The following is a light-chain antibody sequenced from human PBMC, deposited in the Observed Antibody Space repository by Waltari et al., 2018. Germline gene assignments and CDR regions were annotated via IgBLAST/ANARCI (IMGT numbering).Light chain of an antibody. CDR1: SSDLGGYTY. CDR3: CSYAGKYTSV. J-gene: IGLJ2*01. V-gene: IGLV2-11*01. Sequence: QSALTQPRSVSGSPGQSVTLSCTGPSSDLGGYTYVSWYQQPPGKVPNLTLFDVTKRPSGVPDRFSGSKAGNTASLTISGLQAGDEAVYFCCSYAGKYTSVFGAGTKVTVL. CDR2: DVT.